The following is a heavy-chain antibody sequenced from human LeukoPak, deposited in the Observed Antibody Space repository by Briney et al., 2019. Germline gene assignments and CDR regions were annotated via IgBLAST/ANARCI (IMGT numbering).Heavy chain of an antibody. J-gene: IGHJ6*02. CDR3: AKGGQDYCSGGSCYPYYYYGMDV. CDR2: ISWNSGSI. V-gene: IGHV3-9*01. CDR1: GFTLDDYA. Sequence: GRSLRLSCAASGFTLDDYAMHWVRQAPGKGLEWVSGISWNSGSIGYADSVKGRFTISRDNAKNSLYLQMNSLRAEDTAVYYCAKGGQDYCSGGSCYPYYYYGMDVWGQGTTVTVSS. D-gene: IGHD2-15*01.